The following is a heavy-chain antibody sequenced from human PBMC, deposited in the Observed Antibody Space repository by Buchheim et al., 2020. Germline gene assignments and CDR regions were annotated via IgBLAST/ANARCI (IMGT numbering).Heavy chain of an antibody. Sequence: EVQLLESGGGLVQPGGSLRLSCAASGFTFSNYAMSWVRQAPGKGLEWVSAISGNGGSTYYADSVKGRFTISSDNSENTVVLQMNSLRAEDTAVYYCASPPFRGVFDYWGQGTL. V-gene: IGHV3-23*01. CDR1: GFTFSNYA. CDR2: ISGNGGST. J-gene: IGHJ4*02. CDR3: ASPPFRGVFDY. D-gene: IGHD3-10*01.